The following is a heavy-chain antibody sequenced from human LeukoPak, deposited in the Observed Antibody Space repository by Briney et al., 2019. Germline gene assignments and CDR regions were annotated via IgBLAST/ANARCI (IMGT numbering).Heavy chain of an antibody. Sequence: ASVKVSCKASGYTFTGYYMHWVRQAPGHGLEWMGWINPDSGGTNYAQKFQGRVTMTRDTSINTAYMELSRLRADDTAVYYCARSSIIAAAGPYYFDYWGQGTLVTVSS. D-gene: IGHD6-13*01. CDR3: ARSSIIAAAGPYYFDY. J-gene: IGHJ4*02. CDR2: INPDSGGT. CDR1: GYTFTGYY. V-gene: IGHV1-2*02.